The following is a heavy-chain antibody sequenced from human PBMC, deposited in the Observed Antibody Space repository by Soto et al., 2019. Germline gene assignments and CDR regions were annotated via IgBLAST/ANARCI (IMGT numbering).Heavy chain of an antibody. CDR1: GFTFRSCD. V-gene: IGHV3-23*01. CDR3: PKDHWFDP. J-gene: IGHJ5*02. CDR2: IPDSGGST. Sequence: EVQLLESGGGVVQPGGYLRLSCAASGFTFRSCDMSCVRQAPGKGLEWFSTIPDSGGSTFYGDSVKGRFTISSDNSQKTLYLQMNSLRAADTAVYYCPKDHWFDPCGRRTLVTVS.